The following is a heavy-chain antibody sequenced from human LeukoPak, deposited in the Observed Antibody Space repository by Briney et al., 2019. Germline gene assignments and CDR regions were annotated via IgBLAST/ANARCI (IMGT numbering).Heavy chain of an antibody. V-gene: IGHV3-30*04. CDR1: GFTFSNYA. J-gene: IGHJ4*02. CDR3: ARGPDYDILADYFDY. Sequence: GGTLRLSCAASGFTFSNYALHWVRQAPGKGLEWVAVISYDGSNKFYADSVRRRFIISSDNYKHTLLLQMTILRPEDTAAYYCARGPDYDILADYFDYWGQGTMVTVSS. CDR2: ISYDGSNK. D-gene: IGHD3-9*01.